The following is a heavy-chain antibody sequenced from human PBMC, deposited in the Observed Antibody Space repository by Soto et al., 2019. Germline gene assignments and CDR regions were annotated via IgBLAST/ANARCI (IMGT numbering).Heavy chain of an antibody. D-gene: IGHD3-3*01. J-gene: IGHJ5*02. CDR3: AGARGPGSGAWFDP. V-gene: IGHV3-11*06. Sequence: QVQLVESGGGVVKPGGSLRLSCAASGFTFSADYMSWIRQAPGKGLEWVSSISSGSTYANYADSVKGRFSISRDDAKNSLYLQMNNLRVEDTAVYYCAGARGPGSGAWFDPWGQGTLVTVSS. CDR1: GFTFSADY. CDR2: ISSGSTYA.